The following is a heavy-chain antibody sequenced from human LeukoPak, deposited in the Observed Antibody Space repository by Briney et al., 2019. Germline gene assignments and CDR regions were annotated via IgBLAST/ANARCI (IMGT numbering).Heavy chain of an antibody. V-gene: IGHV3-7*03. CDR2: IKQDGSER. CDR3: ARGFDY. J-gene: IGHJ4*02. Sequence: GGSLRLSCAASGFTFSSYGMHWVRQAPGKGLYWVANIKQDGSERFYVDSVKGRFSISRDNTQNSLYLQMNSLRPEDTAVYYCARGFDYWGQGILVTVSS. CDR1: GFTFSSYG.